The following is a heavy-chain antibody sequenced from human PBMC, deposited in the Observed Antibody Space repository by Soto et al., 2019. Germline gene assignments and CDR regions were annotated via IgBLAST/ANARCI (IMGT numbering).Heavy chain of an antibody. V-gene: IGHV4-34*01. Sequence: SETLSLTCAVYGGSFSGYYWSWIRQPPGKGLEWIGEINHSGSTNYNPSLKSRVTISVDTSKNQFSLKLSSVTAADTAVYYCARGPVAVAESWFDPWGQGTLVTVSS. CDR1: GGSFSGYY. CDR2: INHSGST. CDR3: ARGPVAVAESWFDP. J-gene: IGHJ5*02. D-gene: IGHD6-19*01.